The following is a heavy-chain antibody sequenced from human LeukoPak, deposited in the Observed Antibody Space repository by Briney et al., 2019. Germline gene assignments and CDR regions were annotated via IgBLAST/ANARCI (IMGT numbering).Heavy chain of an antibody. CDR1: GYTFTGYY. J-gene: IGHJ4*02. V-gene: IGHV1-2*02. CDR3: ARVRVTGSYGLDLGH. D-gene: IGHD1-26*01. CDR2: INPNSGGT. Sequence: ASVKVSCKASGYTFTGYYMHWVRQAPGQGLEWMGWINPNSGGTNYAQKFQGRVTMTRDTSISTVYMDLSRLTSDDTAVYYCARVRVTGSYGLDLGHWGQGTLVTVSS.